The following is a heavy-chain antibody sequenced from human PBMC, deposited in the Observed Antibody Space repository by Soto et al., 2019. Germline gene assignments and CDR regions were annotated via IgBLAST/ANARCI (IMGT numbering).Heavy chain of an antibody. J-gene: IGHJ4*02. V-gene: IGHV1-69*01. Sequence: QVQLVQSGAEVKQPGSSVKVSCKASGGTFSSYAIRWLRQAPGPGLEWMGGIIPIFGTANYAQKFQGRVTSTADESTSTAYMELSSLRSEDTAVYYCARGPYGDYEFDYWGQGTLVTVSS. CDR1: GGTFSSYA. D-gene: IGHD4-17*01. CDR2: IIPIFGTA. CDR3: ARGPYGDYEFDY.